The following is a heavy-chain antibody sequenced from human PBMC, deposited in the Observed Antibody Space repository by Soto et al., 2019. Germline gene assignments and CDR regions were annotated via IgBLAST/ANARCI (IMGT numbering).Heavy chain of an antibody. CDR1: GFNLYGYA. Sequence: GGSLTLSRAATGFNLYGYAMGWVRQVSVNVLVYVSGIISNWVGTYYANSVQGRFTISRVNSKNTVYLQMGSLRPEDMAVYYCARRARPDFYYMDVWGKGTTVTVAS. J-gene: IGHJ6*03. CDR3: ARRARPDFYYMDV. V-gene: IGHV3-64*01. D-gene: IGHD6-6*01. CDR2: IISNWVGT.